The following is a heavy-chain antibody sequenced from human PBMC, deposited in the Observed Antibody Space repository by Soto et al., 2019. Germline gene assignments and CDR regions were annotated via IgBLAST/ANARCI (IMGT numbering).Heavy chain of an antibody. CDR2: ISGAGGAT. Sequence: EVQLLESGGGLVQPGGSLRLSCAASGFTFSNYAMSWVRQAPGKGLDWVSTISGAGGATFYADSVKGRFTISRDNSEGSLLLQWNSLGAADTAIYSCAKDGGTSASVGGVYWGQGTLVTVSS. V-gene: IGHV3-23*01. D-gene: IGHD2-8*02. CDR1: GFTFSNYA. J-gene: IGHJ4*02. CDR3: AKDGGTSASVGGVY.